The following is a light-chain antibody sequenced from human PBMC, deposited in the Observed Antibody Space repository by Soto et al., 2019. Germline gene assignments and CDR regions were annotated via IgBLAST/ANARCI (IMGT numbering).Light chain of an antibody. J-gene: IGKJ4*01. V-gene: IGKV3-20*01. CDR1: QSVTSNY. CDR2: AAS. Sequence: TRSLSPGEVAPGGRRASQSVTSNYLAWYQQKPGQAPRILIFAASSRATGIPDKFICSGSGTYFTLPLARLEPDAFLVFYCDQCAGAGRVAEGTKVDVK. CDR3: DQCAGAGR.